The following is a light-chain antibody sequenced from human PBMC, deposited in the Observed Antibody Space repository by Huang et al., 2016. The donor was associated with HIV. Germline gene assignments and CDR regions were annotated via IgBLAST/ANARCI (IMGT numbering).Light chain of an antibody. Sequence: EIVLTQSPGTLSLSPGERATLSCRASQSVSSSSLAWYQQKPGQAPRLLVYGASNRATGIPDRFSGSGSVTDFTLTITRLEPEDSAVYYCQQYGSSPNTFGQGTKLEIK. V-gene: IGKV3-20*01. CDR1: QSVSSSS. CDR3: QQYGSSPNT. J-gene: IGKJ2*01. CDR2: GAS.